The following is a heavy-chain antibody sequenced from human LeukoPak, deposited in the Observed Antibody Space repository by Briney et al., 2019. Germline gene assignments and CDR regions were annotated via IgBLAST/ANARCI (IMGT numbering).Heavy chain of an antibody. CDR2: INPNSGGT. CDR3: ARDSSYSSDWFDP. D-gene: IGHD6-25*01. J-gene: IGHJ5*02. Sequence: GASVKVSCKASGYTFTGYYMHWVRQAPGQGLEWMGWINPNSGGTNYAQKFQGRVTMTRDTSISTAYMELSRLRSDDTAVYYCARDSSYSSDWFDPWGQGTLVTVSS. V-gene: IGHV1-2*02. CDR1: GYTFTGYY.